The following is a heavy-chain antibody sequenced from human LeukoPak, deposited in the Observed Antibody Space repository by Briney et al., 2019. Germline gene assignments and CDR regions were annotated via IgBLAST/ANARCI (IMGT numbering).Heavy chain of an antibody. Sequence: GASVRVSCKASGHTFTSYYMHWVRQAPGQGLEWMGIINPSGGSTSYAQKFQGRVTMTRDTSTSTVYMELSSLRSEDTAVYYCARSRGVGWNNNWFDPWGQGTLVTVSS. CDR2: INPSGGST. D-gene: IGHD3-10*01. CDR3: ARSRGVGWNNNWFDP. V-gene: IGHV1-46*01. CDR1: GHTFTSYY. J-gene: IGHJ5*02.